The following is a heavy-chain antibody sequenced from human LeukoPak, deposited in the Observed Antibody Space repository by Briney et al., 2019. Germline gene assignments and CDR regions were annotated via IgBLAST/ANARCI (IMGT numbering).Heavy chain of an antibody. J-gene: IGHJ3*01. Sequence: GGSLRLYCAASRFAFSNYAMTWIRQAPEKGLEWVSSISKYVDSAKGRFTISRDNSKGPLYLQMDSLRVEDTAVYYCGKDPNGVYIGAFDFWGQGTMVTVSS. CDR2: IS. D-gene: IGHD4-17*01. V-gene: IGHV3-21*04. CDR3: GKDPNGVYIGAFDF. CDR1: RFAFSNYA.